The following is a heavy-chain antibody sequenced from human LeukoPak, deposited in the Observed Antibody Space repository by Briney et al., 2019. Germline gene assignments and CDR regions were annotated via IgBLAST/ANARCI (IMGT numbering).Heavy chain of an antibody. CDR1: GFTFSSYW. CDR2: IKEDGSEK. V-gene: IGHV3-7*01. Sequence: GGSLRLSCAASGFTFSSYWMNWVREAPGKGLEWVANIKEDGSEKYYVDSVKGRLTVYRDNAKNSLYLHMNSLRAEDTAVYYCARGPYSTGFGPFSYWGQGTLVTVSS. J-gene: IGHJ4*02. CDR3: ARGPYSTGFGPFSY. D-gene: IGHD1-26*01.